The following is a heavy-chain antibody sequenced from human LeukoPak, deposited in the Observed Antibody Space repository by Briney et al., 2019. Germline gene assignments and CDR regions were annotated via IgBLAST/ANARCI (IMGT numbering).Heavy chain of an antibody. CDR3: ARDLGLFWSGYYIDY. D-gene: IGHD3-3*01. V-gene: IGHV3-20*04. CDR2: INWNGGST. CDR1: GFTFDDYG. J-gene: IGHJ4*02. Sequence: GGSLRLSCAASGFTFDDYGMSWVRQAPGKGLEWVSGINWNGGSTGYADSVKGRFTISRDNAKNSLYLQMNSLRAEDTALYYCARDLGLFWSGYYIDYWGQGTLVTVSS.